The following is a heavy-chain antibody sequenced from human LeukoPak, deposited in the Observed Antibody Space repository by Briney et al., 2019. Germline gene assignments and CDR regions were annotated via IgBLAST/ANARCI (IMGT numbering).Heavy chain of an antibody. D-gene: IGHD1-26*01. J-gene: IGHJ2*01. CDR3: ARGGSHQYWYFDL. CDR1: GYTFTSYY. CDR2: INPSGGST. V-gene: IGHV1-46*01. Sequence: ASVKVSCKASGYTFTSYYMHWVRQAPGQGLEWMGIINPSGGSTSYAQKFQGRVTMTTDTSTSTAYIELRSLRSDDTAVYYCARGGSHQYWYFDLWGRGTLVTVSS.